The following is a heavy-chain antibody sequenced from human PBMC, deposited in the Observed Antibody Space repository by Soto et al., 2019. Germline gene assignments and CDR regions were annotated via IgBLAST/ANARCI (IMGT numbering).Heavy chain of an antibody. CDR2: ISGSGGST. J-gene: IGHJ4*02. Sequence: GGSLRLSCAASGFTFSSYAMSWVRQAPGKGLEWVSAISGSGGSTYYADSVKGRFTISRDNSKNTLYLQMNSLRAEDTAVYYCAKPSSRHSSGSAALLFDYWGQGTLVTVSS. V-gene: IGHV3-23*01. CDR3: AKPSSRHSSGSAALLFDY. D-gene: IGHD6-19*01. CDR1: GFTFSSYA.